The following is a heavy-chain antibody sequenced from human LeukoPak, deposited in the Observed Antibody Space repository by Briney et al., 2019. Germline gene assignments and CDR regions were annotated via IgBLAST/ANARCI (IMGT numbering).Heavy chain of an antibody. CDR3: AIGVIPSLFDY. CDR1: GGTFSSYA. CDR2: IIPILGIA. J-gene: IGHJ4*02. V-gene: IGHV1-69*04. D-gene: IGHD3-10*01. Sequence: SEKVSCKASGGTFSSYAISWVRQAPGQGLEWMGRIIPILGIANYAQKFQGRVTITADKSTSTAYMELSSLRSEDTAVYYCAIGVIPSLFDYWGQGTLVTVSS.